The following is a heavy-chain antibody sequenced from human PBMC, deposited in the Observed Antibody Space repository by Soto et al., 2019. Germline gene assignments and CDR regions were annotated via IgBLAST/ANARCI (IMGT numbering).Heavy chain of an antibody. J-gene: IGHJ4*02. CDR2: INHSGST. CDR3: ARNGNAFWSGPNRVVNDY. Sequence: QVQLQQWGAGLLKPSETLSLTCAVYGGSFSGYYWSWIRQPPGKGLEWIGEINHSGSTNYNPSLTGRVTISVDTSKNQCSLKLSSVTAADTAVYYCARNGNAFWSGPNRVVNDYWGQGTLVTVSS. D-gene: IGHD3-3*01. V-gene: IGHV4-34*01. CDR1: GGSFSGYY.